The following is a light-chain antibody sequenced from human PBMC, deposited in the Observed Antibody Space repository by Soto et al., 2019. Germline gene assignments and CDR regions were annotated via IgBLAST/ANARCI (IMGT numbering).Light chain of an antibody. CDR3: QQYNSWPPIT. CDR2: DAS. CDR1: ESVSRN. V-gene: IGKV3-15*01. Sequence: EVVMTQSPATLAVSQGERATVSCRASESVSRNLAWYQQKPGQAPRLLIYDASTRATGIPDRFSGGGSGTEFTLTISSLQSEDFVVYYCQQYNSWPPITFGQGTRLETK. J-gene: IGKJ5*01.